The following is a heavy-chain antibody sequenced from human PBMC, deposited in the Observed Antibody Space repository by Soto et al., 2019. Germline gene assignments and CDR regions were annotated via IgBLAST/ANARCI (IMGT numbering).Heavy chain of an antibody. J-gene: IGHJ6*01. CDR1: GYTFTGYY. CDR2: INPDSGRT. CDR3: ALSFSQTNIDV. Sequence: QVQLVQSGPEVGKPGASVKVSCKASGYTFTGYYLHWVRQAPGQGLEWMGYINPDSGRTRYAQKFQGTVTMTRDTSITTAYLALSSLKYDDSAIFYCALSFSQTNIDVWGQGTTVIVSS. V-gene: IGHV1-2*02.